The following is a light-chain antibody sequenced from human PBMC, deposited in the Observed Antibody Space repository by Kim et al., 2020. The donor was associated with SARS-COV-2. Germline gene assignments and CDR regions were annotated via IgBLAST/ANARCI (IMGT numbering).Light chain of an antibody. CDR2: DAS. J-gene: IGKJ2*01. Sequence: ETVLTQSPAILSLSPGERATLSCRASQSVSSSLAWYQQKPGQAPRLLIYDASNRATGIPARFSGSGSGTDFTLTISSLEPEDFAVYYYQQRSDGNTFGQGTKLEI. V-gene: IGKV3-11*01. CDR1: QSVSSS. CDR3: QQRSDGNT.